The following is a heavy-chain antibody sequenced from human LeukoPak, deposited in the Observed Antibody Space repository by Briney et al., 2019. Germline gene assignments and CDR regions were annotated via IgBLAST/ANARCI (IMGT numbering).Heavy chain of an antibody. CDR1: GFTFSSYA. CDR2: ISYDGSNK. Sequence: GGSLRLSCAASGFTFSSYAMPWVRQAPGKGLEWVAVISYDGSNKYYADSVKGRFTISRDNSKNTLYLQMNSLRAEDTAVYYCARPDLSGWYGGYFDYWGQGTLVTVSS. CDR3: ARPDLSGWYGGYFDY. J-gene: IGHJ4*02. D-gene: IGHD6-19*01. V-gene: IGHV3-30-3*01.